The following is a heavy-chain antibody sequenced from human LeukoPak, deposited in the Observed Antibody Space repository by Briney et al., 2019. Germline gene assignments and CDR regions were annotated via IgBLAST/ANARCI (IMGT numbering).Heavy chain of an antibody. CDR2: INHSGST. J-gene: IGHJ5*02. V-gene: IGHV4-34*01. CDR3: ARVGYDYVWGSYRGNWFDP. Sequence: SETLSLTCAVYGGSFSGYYWSWIRQPPGKGLEWIGEINHSGSTNYNPSLKSRVTISVDTSKNQFSLKLSSVTAADTAVYYCARVGYDYVWGSYRGNWFDPWGQGTLVTVSS. CDR1: GGSFSGYY. D-gene: IGHD3-16*02.